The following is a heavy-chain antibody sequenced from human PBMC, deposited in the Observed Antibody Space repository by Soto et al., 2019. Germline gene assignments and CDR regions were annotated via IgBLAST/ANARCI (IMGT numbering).Heavy chain of an antibody. CDR2: IYYSGTT. V-gene: IGHV4-59*08. Sequence: SETLSLTCTVSGGSIIDYYWSWIRQPPGKGLEWIGYIYYSGTTDYSPSLKSRVTMSVDTSRNQFSLKLSSLTAADTAVYYCGRIYYHGDYAYWGQGTLVT. J-gene: IGHJ4*02. CDR1: GGSIIDYY. D-gene: IGHD4-17*01. CDR3: GRIYYHGDYAY.